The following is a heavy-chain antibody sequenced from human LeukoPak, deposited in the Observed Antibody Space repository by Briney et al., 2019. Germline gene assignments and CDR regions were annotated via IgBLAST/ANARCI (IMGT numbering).Heavy chain of an antibody. CDR2: IDWDDDK. V-gene: IGHV2-70*11. CDR3: ARVLAAAGLYYFDY. D-gene: IGHD6-13*01. Sequence: AGRTLVNPTQTLTLTCTFSGFSLSTSGMCVSWIRQPPGKALEWLARIDWDDDKYYSTSLKTRLTISKDTSKNQVVLTMTNMDPVDTATYYCARVLAAAGLYYFDYWGQGTLVTVSS. CDR1: GFSLSTSGMC. J-gene: IGHJ4*02.